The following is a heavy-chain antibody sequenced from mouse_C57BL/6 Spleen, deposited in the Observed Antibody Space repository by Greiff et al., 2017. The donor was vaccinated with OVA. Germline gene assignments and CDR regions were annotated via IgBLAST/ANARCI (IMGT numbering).Heavy chain of an antibody. J-gene: IGHJ2*01. CDR3: ARVHYGNYEDY. V-gene: IGHV5-4*01. D-gene: IGHD2-1*01. Sequence: VQVVESGGGLVKPGGSLKLSCAASGFTFRSYAMSWVRQTPEKRLEWVATISDGGSYTYYPDNVKGRFTISRDNAKNNLYLQMSHLKSEDTAMYYCARVHYGNYEDYWGQGTTLTVSS. CDR2: ISDGGSYT. CDR1: GFTFRSYA.